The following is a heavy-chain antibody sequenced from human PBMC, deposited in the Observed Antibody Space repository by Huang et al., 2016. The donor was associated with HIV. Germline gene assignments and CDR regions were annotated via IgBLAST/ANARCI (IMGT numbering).Heavy chain of an antibody. CDR1: GFTFSSYA. J-gene: IGHJ4*02. CDR2: ISDCINKR. D-gene: IGHD3-3*01. Sequence: EVLLLESGGGLVQPGGSLRLSCVASGFTFSSYAMSWVCQAPGKGLELVSGISDCINKRYYAHSVKGRFAVSRDDSTNTLYLQMNSLRAEDTAVYYCAKDADTSGYDVLGPFGSWGQGTLVTVSS. CDR3: AKDADTSGYDVLGPFGS. V-gene: IGHV3-23*01.